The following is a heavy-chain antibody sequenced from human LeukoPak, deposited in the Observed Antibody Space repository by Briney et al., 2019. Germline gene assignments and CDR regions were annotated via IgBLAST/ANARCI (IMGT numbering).Heavy chain of an antibody. CDR1: GGSVSSGSYY. D-gene: IGHD2-21*02. Sequence: SETLSLTCTVSGGSVSSGSYYWSWIRQHPGKGLEWIGYIYYSGSTYYNPSLKSRVTISVDTSKNQFSLKLSSVTAADTAVYYCARRPLLYGGNSFSAFDIWGQGTMVTVSS. CDR3: ARRPLLYGGNSFSAFDI. V-gene: IGHV4-31*03. CDR2: IYYSGST. J-gene: IGHJ3*02.